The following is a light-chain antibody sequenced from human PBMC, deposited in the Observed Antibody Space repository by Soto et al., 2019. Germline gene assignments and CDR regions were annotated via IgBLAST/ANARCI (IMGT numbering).Light chain of an antibody. CDR2: RDT. V-gene: IGLV1-40*01. CDR1: SSNIGAAYD. Sequence: QPVLTQPPSVSGAPGQRVTISCTGSSSNIGAAYDVHWYHQLPGTAPKLLIYRDTHRPSGIPNRFSGSKSGTSASLAITGLQPDDEADYYCQSYDNSLNGYVFGTGTKVTVL. J-gene: IGLJ1*01. CDR3: QSYDNSLNGYV.